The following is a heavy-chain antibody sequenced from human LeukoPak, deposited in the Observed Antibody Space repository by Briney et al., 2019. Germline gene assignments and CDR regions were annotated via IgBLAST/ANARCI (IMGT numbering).Heavy chain of an antibody. CDR1: GYTLTTLS. D-gene: IGHD1-26*01. V-gene: IGHV1-24*01. J-gene: IGHJ3*02. Sequence: VASVKVSCKVSGYTLTTLSIHWVRQAPGKGLEWMGRFDAEDGKTVYAHMLRGRTTLTEDTSTHTAYMELSSPRSEDTAVYYCATINPIEWELSSPNIWGQGTMVTVSS. CDR3: ATINPIEWELSSPNI. CDR2: FDAEDGKT.